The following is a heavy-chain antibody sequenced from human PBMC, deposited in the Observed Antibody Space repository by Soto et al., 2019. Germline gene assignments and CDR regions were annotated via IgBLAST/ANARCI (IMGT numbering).Heavy chain of an antibody. Sequence: PGGSLRLSCAASGFAFSGYSMNWVRQAPGKGMEWVSYISSDSSTIYYAASVKGRFTISRDNSKNTLYLQMNSLRAEDTAVYYCARFLRYFDWSASPLYGMDVWGQGTTVTVSS. V-gene: IGHV3-48*01. J-gene: IGHJ6*02. CDR1: GFAFSGYS. CDR3: ARFLRYFDWSASPLYGMDV. CDR2: ISSDSSTI. D-gene: IGHD3-9*01.